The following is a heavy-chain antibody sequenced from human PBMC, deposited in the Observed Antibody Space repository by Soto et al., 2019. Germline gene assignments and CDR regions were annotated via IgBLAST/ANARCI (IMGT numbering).Heavy chain of an antibody. CDR2: IKYDGGEK. CDR3: ARDKGPGAY. Sequence: EVQLVESGGGLVQPGGSLRLSCAASGFTFSTYWMSWVRQAPGKGLEWVANIKYDGGEKYYVDSVKGRFTISGDNAKNPLFLQMNSLRAEDTAVYYCARDKGPGAYWGQGTLVTVSS. V-gene: IGHV3-7*01. J-gene: IGHJ4*02. CDR1: GFTFSTYW.